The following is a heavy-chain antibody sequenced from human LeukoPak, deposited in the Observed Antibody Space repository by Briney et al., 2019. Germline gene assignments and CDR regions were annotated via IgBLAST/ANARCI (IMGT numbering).Heavy chain of an antibody. V-gene: IGHV1-46*01. Sequence: GASVKVSCEASGYSFTSYHMHWVRQAPGQGLEWMGIINPSGGSTSYAQKFQSRVTMTRDMSTSTVHMELSSLRSEDTAVYYCARSDYYDSSGPLSDVWGTGTTVTVSS. CDR3: ARSDYYDSSGPLSDV. J-gene: IGHJ6*04. CDR1: GYSFTSYH. CDR2: INPSGGST. D-gene: IGHD3-22*01.